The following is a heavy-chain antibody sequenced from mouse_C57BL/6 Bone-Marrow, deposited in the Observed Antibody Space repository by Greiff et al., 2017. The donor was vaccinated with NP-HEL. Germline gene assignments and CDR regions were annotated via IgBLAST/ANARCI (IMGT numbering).Heavy chain of an antibody. CDR3: AREGLLRAWFAY. J-gene: IGHJ3*01. V-gene: IGHV1-55*01. Sequence: QVQLKQPGAELVKPGASVKMSCKASGYTSTSYWITWVKQRPGQGLEWIGDIYPGSGSTNYNEKFKSKATLTVDTSSSTAYMQLSSLTSEDSAVYYCAREGLLRAWFAYGGQGTLVTVSA. CDR1: GYTSTSYW. D-gene: IGHD2-3*01. CDR2: IYPGSGST.